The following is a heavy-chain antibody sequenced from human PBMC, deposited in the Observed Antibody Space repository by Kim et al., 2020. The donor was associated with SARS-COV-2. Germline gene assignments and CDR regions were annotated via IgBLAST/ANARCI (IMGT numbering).Heavy chain of an antibody. CDR1: GFTFRGFY. CDR2: IDGDGRIT. Sequence: GGSLRLSCVGSGFTFRGFYIHWVRQAPGKGLFWVARIDGDGRITTYADSVRGRFTISRDNAKNTAYLQMNSLRADDTGLYYCARDNPDYWCQGTQVTVSS. V-gene: IGHV3-74*01. CDR3: ARDNPDY. J-gene: IGHJ4*02.